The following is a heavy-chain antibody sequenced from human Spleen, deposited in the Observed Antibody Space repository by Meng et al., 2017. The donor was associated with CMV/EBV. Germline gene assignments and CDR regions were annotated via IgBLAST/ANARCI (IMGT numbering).Heavy chain of an antibody. CDR2: TYHSGST. Sequence: GSVNNGGYYWSWIRQHPGKGLEWIGHTYHSGSTNYNPSLEGRVTISLDTSNNHLSLKLRSVTAADTAVYYCAREVIIFGVVGRPFDYWGQGTLVTVSS. CDR3: AREVIIFGVVGRPFDY. CDR1: GSVNNGGYY. V-gene: IGHV4-31*02. D-gene: IGHD3-3*02. J-gene: IGHJ4*02.